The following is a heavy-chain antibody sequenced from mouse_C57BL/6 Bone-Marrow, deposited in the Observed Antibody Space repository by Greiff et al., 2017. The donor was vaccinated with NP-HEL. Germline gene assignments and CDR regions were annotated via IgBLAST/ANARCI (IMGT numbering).Heavy chain of an antibody. CDR2: IDPENGDT. CDR3: TTLYGSSLAWFAY. Sequence: VQLKQSGAELVRPGASVKLSCTASGFNIKDDYMHWVKQRPEQGLEWIGWIDPENGDTEYASKFQGKATITADTSSNTAYLQLSSLTSEDTAVYYCTTLYGSSLAWFAYWGQGTLVTVSA. V-gene: IGHV14-4*01. CDR1: GFNIKDDY. J-gene: IGHJ3*01. D-gene: IGHD1-1*01.